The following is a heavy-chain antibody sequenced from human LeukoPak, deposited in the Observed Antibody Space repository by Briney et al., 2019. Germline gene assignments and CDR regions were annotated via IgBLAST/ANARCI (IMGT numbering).Heavy chain of an antibody. CDR1: EGTFSSYA. V-gene: IGHV1-69*01. D-gene: IGHD6-13*01. CDR2: IIPIFGTA. CDR3: APSYSSNDP. Sequence: GSSVKVSCKASEGTFSSYAISWVRQAPGQGVEWMGGIIPIFGTANYAQKFQGRVTITADESTSTAYMELSSLRAEDTAVYYCAPSYSSNDPWGQGTLVTVSS. J-gene: IGHJ5*02.